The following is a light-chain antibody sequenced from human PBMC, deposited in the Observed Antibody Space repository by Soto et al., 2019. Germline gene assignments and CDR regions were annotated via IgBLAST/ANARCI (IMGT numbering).Light chain of an antibody. CDR2: SNN. Sequence: QSVLTQAPSASGTPRQRVTISCSGSSSNIGTNTVNWYQQLPGAAPKLLIYSNNQRPSGVPDRFSGSKSGTSASLAIRGLQSEDEADYYCVAWDDSLNGVVFGGGTKVTVL. V-gene: IGLV1-44*01. CDR3: VAWDDSLNGVV. J-gene: IGLJ2*01. CDR1: SSNIGTNT.